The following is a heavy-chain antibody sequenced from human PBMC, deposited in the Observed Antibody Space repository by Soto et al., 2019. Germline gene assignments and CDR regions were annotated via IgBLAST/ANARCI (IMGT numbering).Heavy chain of an antibody. J-gene: IGHJ3*02. V-gene: IGHV1-46*01. CDR1: GHTFTSYY. CDR3: ARGIVVVTAIRGKNAFDI. D-gene: IGHD2-21*02. Sequence: ASVKVSCKASGHTFTSYYMHWVRQAPGQGLEWIGIINLSAGSTSYAQKFQGRVTITRDTSTSTVYMDMSSLRSEDTAVYYCARGIVVVTAIRGKNAFDIWGQGTMVTVSS. CDR2: INLSAGST.